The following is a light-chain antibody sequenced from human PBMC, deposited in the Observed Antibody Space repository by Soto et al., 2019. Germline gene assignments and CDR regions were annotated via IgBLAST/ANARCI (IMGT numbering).Light chain of an antibody. CDR3: QQYYSTPYT. V-gene: IGKV4-1*01. CDR2: WAS. Sequence: DIVMTQSPDSLAVSLGERATINCKSSQSVLYSSNNKNYLAWYQQKPGQPPKLLIYWASTRESGVPYRISGSGSRTDFTLTISSLQAEDVAVYYCQQYYSTPYTFGQGTKLEIK. CDR1: QSVLYSSNNKNY. J-gene: IGKJ2*01.